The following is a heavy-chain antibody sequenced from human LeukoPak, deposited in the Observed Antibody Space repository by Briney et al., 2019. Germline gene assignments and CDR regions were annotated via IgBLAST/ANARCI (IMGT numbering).Heavy chain of an antibody. Sequence: WETLSLTCSVSGGSITSGDYRWGWNRQSPGKGLEWIGSFYNRGSPYYNPSLKSRVTISLDTSKNQFSLKLTSVTAADTAIYYCARQFDYWGPGTLVTVSS. CDR3: ARQFDY. CDR2: FYNRGSP. CDR1: GGSITSGDYR. J-gene: IGHJ4*02. V-gene: IGHV4-39*01.